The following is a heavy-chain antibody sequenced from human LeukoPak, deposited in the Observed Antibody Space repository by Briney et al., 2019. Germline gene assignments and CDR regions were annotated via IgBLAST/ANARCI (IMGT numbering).Heavy chain of an antibody. CDR3: ARDVGKVTASIDY. V-gene: IGHV4-59*12. Sequence: SETLSLTCTVSGGSISSYYWSWIRQPPGKGLEWIGEIYHSGSTNYNPSLKSRVTISVDKSKNQFSLKLSSVTAADTAVYYCARDVGKVTASIDYWGQGTLVTVSS. CDR2: IYHSGST. J-gene: IGHJ4*02. D-gene: IGHD2-21*02. CDR1: GGSISSYY.